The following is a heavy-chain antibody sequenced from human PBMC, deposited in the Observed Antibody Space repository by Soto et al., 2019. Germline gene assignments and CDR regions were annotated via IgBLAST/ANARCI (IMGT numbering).Heavy chain of an antibody. J-gene: IGHJ4*02. V-gene: IGHV4-61*01. CDR2: IYYSGST. Sequence: QVQLQESGPGLVKPSETLSLTCTVSGGSVSSGSYYWSWIRQPPGKGLEWIGCIYYSGSTKYNPSLRSRVTITVDRSKKQFSLKLSSVTAADTAVYYCARAGLGDGSDYWGQGTLVTVSS. D-gene: IGHD1-26*01. CDR3: ARAGLGDGSDY. CDR1: GGSVSSGSYY.